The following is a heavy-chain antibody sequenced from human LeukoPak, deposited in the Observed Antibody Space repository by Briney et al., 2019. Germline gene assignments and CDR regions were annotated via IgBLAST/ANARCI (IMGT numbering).Heavy chain of an antibody. Sequence: HAGGSLRLSCAASGFTVSNYYMSWVRQAPGKGLEWISYISSSSTTIYYADSVKGRFTISRDNAKNSLYLQMDSLRAEDAAVYCCARGGYSYGLYYFDYWGQGTLVTVSS. V-gene: IGHV3-48*01. J-gene: IGHJ4*02. CDR1: GFTVSNYY. CDR2: ISSSSTTI. CDR3: ARGGYSYGLYYFDY. D-gene: IGHD5-18*01.